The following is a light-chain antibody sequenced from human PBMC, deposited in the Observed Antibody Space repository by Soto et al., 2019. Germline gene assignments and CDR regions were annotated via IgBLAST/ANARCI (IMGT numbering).Light chain of an antibody. CDR3: QQRSNWPSDIFT. CDR2: DAS. Sequence: EIVLTQSPATLSLSPGERATLSCRASQSVSSYLAWYQQKPGQAPRLLIYDASNRATGIPARFSGSGSGTDFTLTISSLEPEDFAVYYCQQRSNWPSDIFTFGPGTKVDIK. V-gene: IGKV3-11*01. CDR1: QSVSSY. J-gene: IGKJ3*01.